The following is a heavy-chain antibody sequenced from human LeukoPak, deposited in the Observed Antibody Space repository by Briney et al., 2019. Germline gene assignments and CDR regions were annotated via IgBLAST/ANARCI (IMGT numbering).Heavy chain of an antibody. V-gene: IGHV1-46*01. CDR3: AREAIFGVVREYYFDY. CDR2: INPSGGTT. J-gene: IGHJ4*02. D-gene: IGHD3-3*01. Sequence: ASVKVSCKASGYTFTGYYMHWVRQAPGQGLEWMGVINPSGGTTTYAQNFQGRVTMTRDTSTITVYMELSSLRSDGTAVYYCAREAIFGVVREYYFDYWGRGTLVTVS. CDR1: GYTFTGYY.